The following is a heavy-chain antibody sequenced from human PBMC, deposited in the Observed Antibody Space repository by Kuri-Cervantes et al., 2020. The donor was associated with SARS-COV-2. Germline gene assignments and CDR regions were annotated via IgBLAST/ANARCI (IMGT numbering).Heavy chain of an antibody. CDR2: IRGSGGST. D-gene: IGHD6-13*01. Sequence: GGSLRLSCAASGFTFSSYATSWVRQAPGKGLEWVSAIRGSGGSTYYADSGKGRFTMSRDNSKNTLYLQMNSLRAEDTSVYYCAKSRWQQLSWLDYWGQGTLVTVSS. J-gene: IGHJ4*02. V-gene: IGHV3-23*01. CDR1: GFTFSSYA. CDR3: AKSRWQQLSWLDY.